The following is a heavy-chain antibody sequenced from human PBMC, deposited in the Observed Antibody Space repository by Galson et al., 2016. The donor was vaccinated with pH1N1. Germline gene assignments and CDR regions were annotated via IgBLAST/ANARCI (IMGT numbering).Heavy chain of an antibody. CDR1: GASVRSGGQY. Sequence: TLSLTCSVSGASVRSGGQYWTWIRQVPGKGLEWIGFIYYIGSTGYNPSLKSRVSMSLDMSKKQFSLNLRSVTAADTAVYYCARNAWDGSGLNYFDYWGQGTLVTVSS. J-gene: IGHJ4*02. D-gene: IGHD3-22*01. CDR2: IYYIGST. V-gene: IGHV4-31*03. CDR3: ARNAWDGSGLNYFDY.